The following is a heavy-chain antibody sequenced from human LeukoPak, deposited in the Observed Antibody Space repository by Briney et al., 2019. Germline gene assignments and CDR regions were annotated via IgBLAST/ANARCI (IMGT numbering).Heavy chain of an antibody. V-gene: IGHV3-30*04. J-gene: IGHJ4*02. CDR2: ISYDGSNK. D-gene: IGHD3-10*01. CDR3: ARVSVLLWFGELLPPDY. Sequence: PGGSLRLSCAASGFTFSSYAMHWVRQAPGKGLEWVAVISYDGSNKYYADSVKGRFTISRDNSKNTLYLQMNSLRAEDTAVYYCARVSVLLWFGELLPPDYWGQGTLVTVSS. CDR1: GFTFSSYA.